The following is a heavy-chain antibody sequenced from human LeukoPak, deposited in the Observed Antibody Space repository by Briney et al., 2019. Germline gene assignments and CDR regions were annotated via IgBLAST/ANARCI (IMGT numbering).Heavy chain of an antibody. CDR3: AREATGDLDY. Sequence: GGSLTLSCAASGFTFSSYWMTWVREAPGGGLEWVAYIKHDGTEKSYVDSVKGRFTISRDNAKNSLYLQMNSLRAEDTAMYYCAREATGDLDYWGQGTLVTVSS. CDR2: IKHDGTEK. V-gene: IGHV3-7*01. J-gene: IGHJ4*02. D-gene: IGHD5-12*01. CDR1: GFTFSSYW.